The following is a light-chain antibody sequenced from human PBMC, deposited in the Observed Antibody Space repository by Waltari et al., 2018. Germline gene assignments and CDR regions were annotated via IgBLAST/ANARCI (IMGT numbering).Light chain of an antibody. Sequence: QSALTKPASVSGSPGQSIAISCTGRRGDIGGYDFVYCYQQHPGKAPKLIIYDVFNRPSGISGRFSGSKSGNTASLTISGLQTDDEANYYCSSYSDSSTPVLFGGGTTVTVL. V-gene: IGLV2-14*03. CDR3: SSYSDSSTPVL. CDR2: DVF. CDR1: RGDIGGYDF. J-gene: IGLJ2*01.